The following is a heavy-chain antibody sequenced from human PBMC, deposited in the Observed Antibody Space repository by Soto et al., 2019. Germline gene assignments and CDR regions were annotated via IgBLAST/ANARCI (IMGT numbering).Heavy chain of an antibody. J-gene: IGHJ4*02. CDR2: IIAVLGIT. CDR3: AREEGTVTYDY. Sequence: QVHLVQSGAEVRKPGSSVKVSCKASGGTSSTYTISWVRQAPGQGLEWMGRIIAVLGITNYAQSFQGRVTITADKSTSTAYLEPSQLRSEDTAVYYCAREEGTVTYDYWGQGTLVTVSS. CDR1: GGTSSTYT. D-gene: IGHD4-17*01. V-gene: IGHV1-69*08.